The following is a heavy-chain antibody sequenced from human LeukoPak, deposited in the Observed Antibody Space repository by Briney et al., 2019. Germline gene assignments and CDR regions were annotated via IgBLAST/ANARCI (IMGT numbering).Heavy chain of an antibody. CDR3: ASLRPSYCSSTSCFGDAFDI. CDR1: GYTFTSYD. Sequence: ASVKVSCKASGYTFTSYDINWVRQATGQGLEWMGWMNPKSGNTGYAQKFQGRVTMTRNTSISTAYMELSSLRSEDTAVYYCASLRPSYCSSTSCFGDAFDIWGQGTMVTVSS. V-gene: IGHV1-8*01. CDR2: MNPKSGNT. D-gene: IGHD2-2*01. J-gene: IGHJ3*02.